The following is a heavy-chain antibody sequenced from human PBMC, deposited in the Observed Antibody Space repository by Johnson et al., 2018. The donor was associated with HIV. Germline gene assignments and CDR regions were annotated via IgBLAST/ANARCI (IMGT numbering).Heavy chain of an antibody. CDR2: IWYDGSNK. D-gene: IGHD3-22*01. Sequence: QVQLVESGGGVVQPGRSLRLSCAASGFTFSSYGMHWVRQAPGKGLEWVAVIWYDGSNKDYADSVKGRFTISRDNSKNSLYLQMNSLRAEDTALYYCAKDIGYDSSGNAFDIWGQGTMVTVSS. CDR3: AKDIGYDSSGNAFDI. J-gene: IGHJ3*02. V-gene: IGHV3-33*06. CDR1: GFTFSSYG.